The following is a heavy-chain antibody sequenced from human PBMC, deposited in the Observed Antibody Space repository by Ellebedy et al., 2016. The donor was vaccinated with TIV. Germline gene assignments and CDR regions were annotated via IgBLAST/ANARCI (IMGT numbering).Heavy chain of an antibody. CDR2: ISYDGSNK. D-gene: IGHD2-2*01. Sequence: GGSLRLSCAASGFTFSSYGMHWVRQAPGKGLEWVAVISYDGSNKYYADSVKGRFTISRDNSKNTLYLQMNSLRAEDTAVYYCARDLSSYAPRPHWYFDLWGRGTLVTVSS. J-gene: IGHJ2*01. V-gene: IGHV3-30*03. CDR3: ARDLSSYAPRPHWYFDL. CDR1: GFTFSSYG.